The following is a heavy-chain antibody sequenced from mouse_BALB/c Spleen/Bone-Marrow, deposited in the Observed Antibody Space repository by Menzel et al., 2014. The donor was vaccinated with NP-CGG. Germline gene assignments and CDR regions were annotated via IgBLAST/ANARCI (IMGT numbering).Heavy chain of an antibody. CDR3: ARDSITTVVATDY. CDR1: GYTFTSYW. CDR2: IDPSDSYT. J-gene: IGHJ2*01. V-gene: IGHV1-69*02. D-gene: IGHD1-1*01. Sequence: QVQLQQSGAELVKPGASVKLSCKASGYTFTSYWMHWVKQRPGQGLEWIGEIDPSDSYTNYNQKFKGKATLTVDKSSSTAYMQLSGLTSEDSAVYYCARDSITTVVATDYWGQGTTLTVSS.